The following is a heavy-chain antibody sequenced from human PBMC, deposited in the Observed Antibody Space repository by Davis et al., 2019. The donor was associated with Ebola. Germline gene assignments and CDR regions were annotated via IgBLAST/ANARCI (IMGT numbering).Heavy chain of an antibody. J-gene: IGHJ2*01. CDR1: GFTFNIYA. Sequence: GESLKISCAASGFTFNIYAMSWVRQAPGKGLEWVSATTLSGASTYYAESVKSRFTISRDNSRNTLYLQMSSLRADDTAVYYCAKDGGNFPYWYFDLWGRGTLVTVSS. CDR2: TTLSGAST. V-gene: IGHV3-23*01. D-gene: IGHD1-7*01. CDR3: AKDGGNFPYWYFDL.